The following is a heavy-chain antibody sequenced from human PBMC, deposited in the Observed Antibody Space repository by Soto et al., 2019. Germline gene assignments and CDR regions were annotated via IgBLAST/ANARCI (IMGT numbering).Heavy chain of an antibody. CDR3: ARGRKDTATWVATINFPFDY. V-gene: IGHV3-7*01. CDR1: GFTFSSYW. J-gene: IGHJ4*02. D-gene: IGHD5-12*01. Sequence: GGSLRLSCAASGFTFSSYWMSWVRQAPGKGLEWVANIKQDGSEKYYVDSVKGRFTISRDNAKNSLYLQMNSLRAEDTAVYYCARGRKDTATWVATINFPFDYWGQGTLVTVSS. CDR2: IKQDGSEK.